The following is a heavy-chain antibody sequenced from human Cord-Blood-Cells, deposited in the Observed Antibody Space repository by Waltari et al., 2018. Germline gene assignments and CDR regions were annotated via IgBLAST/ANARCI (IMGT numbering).Heavy chain of an antibody. CDR3: AKEYSSSDDAFDI. CDR1: GFTFDDYA. Sequence: EVQLVESGGGLVQSGRSLRLSCAASGFTFDDYAMQWVRLSPGKVLEVVSGISWNSGSIGYADSVKGRFTISRDNAKNSQYLQMNSLRAEDTALYYCAKEYSSSDDAFDIWGQGTMVTVSS. J-gene: IGHJ3*02. D-gene: IGHD6-6*01. CDR2: ISWNSGSI. V-gene: IGHV3-9*01.